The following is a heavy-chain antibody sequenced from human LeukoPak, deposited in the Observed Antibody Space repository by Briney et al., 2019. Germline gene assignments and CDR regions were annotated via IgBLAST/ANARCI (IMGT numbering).Heavy chain of an antibody. CDR2: ITSSGDTT. V-gene: IGHV3-23*01. CDR1: GFTFSNYA. D-gene: IGHD2-2*01. CDR3: AKGGAVVLHAFDA. Sequence: GGSLRLSCAASGFTFSNYAMSWVRQAPGKGLEWVSIITSSGDTTYYADSVKGRFPISRDNSKSTLYLQINSLRAEDTAVYYCAKGGAVVLHAFDAWGQGAMVIVSS. J-gene: IGHJ3*01.